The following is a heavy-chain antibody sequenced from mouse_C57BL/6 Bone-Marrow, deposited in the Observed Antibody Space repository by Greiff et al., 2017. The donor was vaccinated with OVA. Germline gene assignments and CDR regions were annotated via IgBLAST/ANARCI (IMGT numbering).Heavy chain of an antibody. CDR2: IDPENGAT. CDR1: GFNIKDDY. V-gene: IGHV14-4*01. CDR3: TTYITTVVALYAMDY. D-gene: IGHD1-1*01. J-gene: IGHJ4*01. Sequence: VQLQQSGAELVRPGASVTLSCTASGFNIKDDYMHWVKQRPEQGLEWIGWIDPENGATEYASQFPGKATITADTTSKTAYLQLSRLTSEDTAVYYCTTYITTVVALYAMDYWGQGTSVTVSS.